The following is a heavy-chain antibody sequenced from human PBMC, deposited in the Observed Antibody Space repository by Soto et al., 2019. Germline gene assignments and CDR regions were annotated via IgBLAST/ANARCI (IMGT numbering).Heavy chain of an antibody. V-gene: IGHV1-69*01. D-gene: IGHD3-22*01. CDR2: IIPIFGTA. CDR3: ARGYSSGYYPPLEHYYYYYGMDV. Sequence: QVQLVQSGAEVKKPGSSVKVSCKVSGGTFSSYAISWVRQAPGQGLEWMGGIIPIFGTANYAQKFQGRVTITADESTSTAYMELSSLRSEDTAVYYCARGYSSGYYPPLEHYYYYYGMDVWGQGTTVTVSS. J-gene: IGHJ6*02. CDR1: GGTFSSYA.